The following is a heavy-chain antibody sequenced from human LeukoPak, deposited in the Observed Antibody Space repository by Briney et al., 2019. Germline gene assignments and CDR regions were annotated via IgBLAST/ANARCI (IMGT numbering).Heavy chain of an antibody. CDR1: GYTFTSYD. Sequence: ASVKVSCKASGYTFTSYDINWVRQATGQGLEWMGWMNPNSGNTGYAQKFQGRVTKTRNTSISTAYMELSSLRSEDTAVYYCARHPYCSSTSCYMDDYWGQGTLVTVSS. CDR3: ARHPYCSSTSCYMDDY. D-gene: IGHD2-2*02. J-gene: IGHJ4*02. CDR2: MNPNSGNT. V-gene: IGHV1-8*01.